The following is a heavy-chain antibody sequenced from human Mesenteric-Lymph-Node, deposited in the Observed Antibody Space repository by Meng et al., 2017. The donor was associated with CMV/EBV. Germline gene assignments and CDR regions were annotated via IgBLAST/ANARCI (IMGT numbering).Heavy chain of an antibody. V-gene: IGHV3-43D*03. CDR2: ITWDGGST. CDR3: ARDLVYTAGILGGMDV. D-gene: IGHD2-2*02. J-gene: IGHJ6*02. Sequence: GESLKISCAASGFIFDDYAMHWVRQVPGKGLEWVSLITWDGGSTYYADSVKGRFTISRDNSKNSLHLQMNSLRAEDSALYYCARDLVYTAGILGGMDVWGQGTTVTVSS. CDR1: GFIFDDYA.